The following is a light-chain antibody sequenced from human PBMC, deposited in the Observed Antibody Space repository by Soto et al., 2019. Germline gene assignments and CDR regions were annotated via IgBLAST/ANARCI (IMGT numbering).Light chain of an antibody. CDR2: DAS. CDR3: QQRSNWPPLT. Sequence: EIVLTQSPATLSLSPGERATLSCRASQSVSSYLAWYQQKPGQAPRLLIYDASNRATGIPARLSGSGSGTDFTLTISSLEPEDFAGYYCQQRSNWPPLTFGGGTKVEIK. J-gene: IGKJ4*01. V-gene: IGKV3-11*01. CDR1: QSVSSY.